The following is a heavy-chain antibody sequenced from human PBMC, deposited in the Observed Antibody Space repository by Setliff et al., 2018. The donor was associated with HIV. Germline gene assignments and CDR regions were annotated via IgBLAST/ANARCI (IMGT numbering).Heavy chain of an antibody. J-gene: IGHJ4*02. V-gene: IGHV4-4*07. CDR2: VFYTGTA. CDR1: DDSFKSHY. D-gene: IGHD6-13*01. Sequence: SETLSLTCSVFDDSFKSHYWNWIRQPAGKGLEWMGSVFYTGTASYNYSFYDRITTSIDTSRTQFSLSLTSMTAADTAIYYCARGRWTESGKPFYFDYWGQGRLVTVSS. CDR3: ARGRWTESGKPFYFDY.